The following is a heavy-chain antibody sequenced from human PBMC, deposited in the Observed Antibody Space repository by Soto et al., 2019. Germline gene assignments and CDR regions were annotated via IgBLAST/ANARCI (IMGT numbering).Heavy chain of an antibody. D-gene: IGHD3-10*01. CDR2: ISYDGSNK. CDR3: ARDTDGSGSYSWFDP. Sequence: SLRLSCAASGFTFSSYAMHWVRQAPGKGLEWVAVISYDGSNKYYADSVKGRFTISRDNSKNTLYLQMNSLRAEDTAVYYCARDTDGSGSYSWFDPWGQGTLVTVSS. V-gene: IGHV3-30-3*01. J-gene: IGHJ5*02. CDR1: GFTFSSYA.